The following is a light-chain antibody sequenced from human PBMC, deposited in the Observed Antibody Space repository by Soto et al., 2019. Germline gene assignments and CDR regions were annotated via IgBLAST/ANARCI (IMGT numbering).Light chain of an antibody. CDR2: SNT. CDR3: GTWDDSPNGPV. Sequence: QSVLTQPPSASGTPGQRVTISCSGSRSNIGSNSVNWYQQLPGTAPKLLIYSNTQRPSGVPDRFSGSKSGTSASLAISGLQSEDEADYYCGTWDDSPNGPVFGGGTKVTVL. V-gene: IGLV1-44*01. CDR1: RSNIGSNS. J-gene: IGLJ2*01.